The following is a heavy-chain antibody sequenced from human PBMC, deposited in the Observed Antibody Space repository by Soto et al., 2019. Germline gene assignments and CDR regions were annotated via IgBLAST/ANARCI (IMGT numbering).Heavy chain of an antibody. CDR2: INHSGST. CDR1: GGSFSGYY. CDR3: ARHNYGSGSTYFDY. Sequence: SETLSLTCAVYGGSFSGYYWTWIRQPPGTGLEWIGEINHSGSTNYNPSLKSRVTISVDTSKNQFSLKLNSMTAADTAVYYCARHNYGSGSTYFDYWGQGTLVTVS. V-gene: IGHV4-34*01. J-gene: IGHJ4*02. D-gene: IGHD3-10*01.